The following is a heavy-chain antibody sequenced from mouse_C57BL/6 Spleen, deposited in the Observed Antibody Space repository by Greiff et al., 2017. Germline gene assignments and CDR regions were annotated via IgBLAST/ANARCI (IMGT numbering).Heavy chain of an antibody. CDR3: ARWGDQAWFAY. V-gene: IGHV1-42*01. Sequence: EVQLQQSGPELVKPGASVKISCKASGYSFTGYYMNWVKQSPEKSLEWIGEINPSTGGTTYNQKFKAKATLTVDKSSSTAYMQLKSLTSEDSAVYYCARWGDQAWFAYWGQGTLVTVSA. J-gene: IGHJ3*01. CDR1: GYSFTGYY. D-gene: IGHD3-3*01. CDR2: INPSTGGT.